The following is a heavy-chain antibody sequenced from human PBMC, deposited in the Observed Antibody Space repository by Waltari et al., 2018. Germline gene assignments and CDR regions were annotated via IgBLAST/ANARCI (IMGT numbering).Heavy chain of an antibody. V-gene: IGHV3-7*03. CDR3: ARRANKPGGWFDP. D-gene: IGHD2-8*01. J-gene: IGHJ5*02. CDR2: IKQDGSEK. Sequence: EVQLVESGGGLVQPGGSLRLSCAASGFTFSSSWMSWVRQAPGKGLEWVANIKQDGSEKYYVDSVKGRFTISRDNAKNSLYLQMNSLRAADTAVYYCARRANKPGGWFDPWGQGTLVAVSS. CDR1: GFTFSSSW.